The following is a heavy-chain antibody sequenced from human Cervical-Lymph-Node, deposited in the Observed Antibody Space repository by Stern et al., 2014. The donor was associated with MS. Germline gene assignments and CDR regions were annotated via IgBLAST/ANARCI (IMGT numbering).Heavy chain of an antibody. Sequence: VQLAESGGGVVRPGRSLRLSCATSGFTFSRYAVLWVRQAPGKGLEWVAAISYDGSNKFYGDSVKGRFTISRDNSKNTLFLQMNNLRPEDSGVYHCARDRLDGDYVYYYGLDVWGQGTTVTVSS. V-gene: IGHV3-30*04. CDR1: GFTFSRYA. J-gene: IGHJ6*02. D-gene: IGHD4-17*01. CDR2: ISYDGSNK. CDR3: ARDRLDGDYVYYYGLDV.